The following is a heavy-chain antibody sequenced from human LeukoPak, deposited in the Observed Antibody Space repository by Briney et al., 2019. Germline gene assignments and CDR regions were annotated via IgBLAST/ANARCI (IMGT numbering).Heavy chain of an antibody. Sequence: SETLSLTCTVSGGSISSYYWSWLRQPPGKGLEWIGYIYYSGSTNYNPSLKSRVTISVDTSKNQFSLKLSSVTAADTAVYYCARASAYYDILTGYYMEDYFDYWGQGTLVTVSS. CDR3: ARASAYYDILTGYYMEDYFDY. CDR2: IYYSGST. J-gene: IGHJ4*02. CDR1: GGSISSYY. D-gene: IGHD3-9*01. V-gene: IGHV4-59*01.